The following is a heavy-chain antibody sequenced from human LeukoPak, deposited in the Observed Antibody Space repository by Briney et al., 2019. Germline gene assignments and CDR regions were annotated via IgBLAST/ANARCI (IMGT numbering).Heavy chain of an antibody. V-gene: IGHV4-39*07. D-gene: IGHD3-9*01. Sequence: PSETLSLTCSVSGDSISTSSYYWGWIRQPPGKGLEWIGTIYYSGSTYYNPSLTSRVTISVDTSKNQFSLKLSSVTAADTAVYYCASGQRYFDFDYWGQGTLVTVSS. CDR2: IYYSGST. J-gene: IGHJ4*02. CDR1: GDSISTSSYY. CDR3: ASGQRYFDFDY.